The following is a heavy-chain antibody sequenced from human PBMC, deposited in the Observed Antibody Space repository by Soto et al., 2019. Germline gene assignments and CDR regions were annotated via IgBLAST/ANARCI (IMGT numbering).Heavy chain of an antibody. CDR2: IIPIFGTA. J-gene: IGHJ5*02. V-gene: IGHV1-69*13. CDR1: GGTFSSYA. CDR3: ARDQRYYDFWSGLDP. D-gene: IGHD3-3*01. Sequence: VASVKVSCKASGGTFSSYAISWVRQAPGQGLEWMGGIIPIFGTANYAQKFQGRVTITADESTSTAYMELSSLRSEDTAVYYCARDQRYYDFWSGLDPWGQGTLVTVSS.